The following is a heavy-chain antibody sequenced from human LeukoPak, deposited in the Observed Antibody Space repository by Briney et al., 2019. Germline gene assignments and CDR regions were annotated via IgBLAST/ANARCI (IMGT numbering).Heavy chain of an antibody. CDR3: VRGGTFGVDISDY. V-gene: IGHV3-21*01. CDR2: ISSSSRNT. D-gene: IGHD3-3*01. CDR1: GFTFSTYS. Sequence: GGSLRLSCAVSGFTFSTYSMTWVRQAPGKGLEWVSSISSSSRNTYYTDSVKGRFTISRDNSKNSLYLQMSSLRAEDTAVYYCVRGGTFGVDISDYWGQGTLVTVSS. J-gene: IGHJ4*02.